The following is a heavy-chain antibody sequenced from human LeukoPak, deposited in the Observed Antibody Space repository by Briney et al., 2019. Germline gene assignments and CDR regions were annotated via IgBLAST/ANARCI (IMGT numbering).Heavy chain of an antibody. J-gene: IGHJ6*02. V-gene: IGHV3-53*01. Sequence: PGGSLRLSCAASGFTISSNYMSWVRQAPGKGLEWVSVLYSSGSTYYADSVKGRFTISRDNSKNTLYLQMNSLRAEDTAVYYCARDRVPSSSWWEDYYYGMDVWGQGTTVTVSS. CDR1: GFTISSNY. CDR3: ARDRVPSSSWWEDYYYGMDV. CDR2: LYSSGST. D-gene: IGHD6-13*01.